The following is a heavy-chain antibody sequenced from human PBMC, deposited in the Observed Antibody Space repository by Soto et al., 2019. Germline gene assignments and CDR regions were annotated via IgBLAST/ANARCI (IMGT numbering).Heavy chain of an antibody. D-gene: IGHD2-15*01. Sequence: GSLRLSGAASGLTFSTSTVTLVRQAPGKGLEWVSAISGSGGSTYYADSVKGRFTISRDNSKNTLYLQMNSLRAEDTAVYYCAKDRVVVYVWGQGTTVIVSS. CDR3: AKDRVVVYV. J-gene: IGHJ6*02. V-gene: IGHV3-23*01. CDR2: ISGSGGST. CDR1: GLTFSTST.